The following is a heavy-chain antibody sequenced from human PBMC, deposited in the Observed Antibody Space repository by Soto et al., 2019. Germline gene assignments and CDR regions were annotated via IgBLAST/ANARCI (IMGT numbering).Heavy chain of an antibody. J-gene: IGHJ6*02. CDR3: ARSSGSYSYYGMDV. CDR1: GYTLTDYY. Sequence: QVQLAQSGAEVKKPGASVKFSCKASGYTLTDYYIHWVRQAPGRGLEWMGWINPTTGDTYSAQNFQGRVTTTRDTSIDTGYMELSRLQSDDTAVYYCARSSGSYSYYGMDVWGQGTTLTVSS. V-gene: IGHV1-2*02. CDR2: INPTTGDT. D-gene: IGHD1-26*01.